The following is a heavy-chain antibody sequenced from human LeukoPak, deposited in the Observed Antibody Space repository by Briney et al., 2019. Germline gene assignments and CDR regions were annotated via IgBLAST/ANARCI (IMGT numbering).Heavy chain of an antibody. D-gene: IGHD5-24*01. CDR1: GFNFRDAA. Sequence: GGSLRLSCAASGFNFRDAAMTWVRQAPGKGLEWVSLISFSGGNSYYADSVKGRFTISRDNSKNTLSLQMNSLRVEDTAIYYCAKDIQLSTWGLGTMVTVSS. J-gene: IGHJ3*01. V-gene: IGHV3-23*01. CDR2: ISFSGGNS. CDR3: AKDIQLST.